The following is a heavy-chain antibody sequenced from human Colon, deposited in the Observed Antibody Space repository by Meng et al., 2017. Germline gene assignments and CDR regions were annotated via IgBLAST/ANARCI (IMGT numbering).Heavy chain of an antibody. CDR1: GFTFSIYD. D-gene: IGHD6-13*01. V-gene: IGHV3-23*01. CDR2: ISDSGDRT. J-gene: IGHJ4*02. Sequence: EVQLLESGGCLLQPRWSLRLSGAASGFTFSIYDMSWVRQARGKGLEGIAVISDSGDRTYYADSVTGRFTISRDNSKNTVYLHMNSLRVDDTAVYYCTRIAKAGTYFEYWGQGTLVTVSS. CDR3: TRIAKAGTYFEY.